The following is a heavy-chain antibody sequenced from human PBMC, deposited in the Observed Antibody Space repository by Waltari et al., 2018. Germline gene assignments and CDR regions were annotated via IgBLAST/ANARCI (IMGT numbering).Heavy chain of an antibody. V-gene: IGHV1-69*05. D-gene: IGHD6-13*01. Sequence: QVQLVQSGAEVKKPGSSVKVSCKASGGTFSSYAISWVRPAPGQGLEWMGGIIPIFGTANYAQKFQGRVTITTDESTSTAYMELSNLRSEDTAVYYCARGAIAAAGLYYYYYMDVWGKGTTVTVSS. CDR3: ARGAIAAAGLYYYYYMDV. CDR1: GGTFSSYA. CDR2: IIPIFGTA. J-gene: IGHJ6*03.